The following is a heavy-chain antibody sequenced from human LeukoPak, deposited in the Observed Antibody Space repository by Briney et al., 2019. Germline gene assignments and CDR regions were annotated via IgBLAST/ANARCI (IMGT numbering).Heavy chain of an antibody. CDR2: TRNKANSYTT. V-gene: IGHV3-72*01. Sequence: GGSLRLSCAASGFTFSDHYMDWVRQAPGKGLEWVGRTRNKANSYTTEYAASVKGRFTISRDDSKNSLYLQMNSLKTEDTAVYYCARVTQLLLYDYRGQGTLVTVSS. J-gene: IGHJ4*02. D-gene: IGHD2-2*02. CDR3: ARVTQLLLYDY. CDR1: GFTFSDHY.